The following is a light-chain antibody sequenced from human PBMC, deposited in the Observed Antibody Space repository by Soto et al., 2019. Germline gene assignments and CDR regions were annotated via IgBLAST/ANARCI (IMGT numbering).Light chain of an antibody. CDR1: RGSIASNF. Sequence: NFMLSQPHSVSESPGKTVTISCTRSRGSIASNFVQWYQQRPGSAPTTVIFEDDQRSSGVPDRFSASIDRPSNSASLTISGLKTEDEADYYCLSYDNFIWVFGGGTQLTVL. J-gene: IGLJ3*02. V-gene: IGLV6-57*03. CDR2: EDD. CDR3: LSYDNFIWV.